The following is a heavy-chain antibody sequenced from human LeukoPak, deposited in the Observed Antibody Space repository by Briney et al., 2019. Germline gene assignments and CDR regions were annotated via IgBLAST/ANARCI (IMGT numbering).Heavy chain of an antibody. J-gene: IGHJ4*02. V-gene: IGHV4-39*01. CDR2: IYDSGST. Sequence: SETLSLTCTVSGVSISSSSYHWVWIRPPPGKGLEWIGSIYDSGSTYYSPSLKSRVTISVDTSKHQFSLRLNSVTAADTAVYDCARQVLQTAMDYWGQGTLVTVSS. CDR3: ARQVLQTAMDY. CDR1: GVSISSSSYH. D-gene: IGHD5-18*01.